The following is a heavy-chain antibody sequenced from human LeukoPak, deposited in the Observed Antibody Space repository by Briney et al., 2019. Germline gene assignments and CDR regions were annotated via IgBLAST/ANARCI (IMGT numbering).Heavy chain of an antibody. V-gene: IGHV1-2*02. CDR3: ARLLGIWNTFDY. J-gene: IGHJ4*02. CDR1: GYTFTGYY. CDR2: INPNSGGT. D-gene: IGHD1/OR15-1a*01. Sequence: GASVKVSCKASGYTFTGYYMHWVRQAPEQGLEWMGWINPNSGGTNYAQKFQGRVTMTRDTSISTAYMELSRLRSDDTAVYYCARLLGIWNTFDYWGQGTLVTVSS.